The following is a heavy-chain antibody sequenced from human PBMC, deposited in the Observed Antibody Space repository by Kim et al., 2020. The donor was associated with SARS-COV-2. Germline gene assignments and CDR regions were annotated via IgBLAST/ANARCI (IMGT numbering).Heavy chain of an antibody. CDR2: IDPSDSYT. D-gene: IGHD6-6*01. V-gene: IGHV5-10-1*01. J-gene: IGHJ3*02. CDR3: ARGTLVKGKNDAFDI. CDR1: GYSFTSYW. Sequence: GESLKISCKGSGYSFTSYWISWVRQMPGKGLEWMGRIDPSDSYTNYSPSFQGHVTISADKSISTAYLQWSSLKAWDTAMYYCARGTLVKGKNDAFDIWGQGTMVTVSS.